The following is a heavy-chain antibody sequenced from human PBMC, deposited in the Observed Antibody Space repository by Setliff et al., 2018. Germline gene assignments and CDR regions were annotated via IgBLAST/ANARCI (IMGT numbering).Heavy chain of an antibody. Sequence: SETLSLTCTVSGGSISSHYWSWIRQPPGKGLEWIGHSYYIGSTDYNPSLKSRVTISLDTAKNQFSLELRAVTAADTALYYCARENGYCSGGACYFMFDYWGQGTLVTVSS. J-gene: IGHJ4*02. CDR1: GGSISSHY. CDR2: SYYIGST. V-gene: IGHV4-59*11. D-gene: IGHD2-15*01. CDR3: ARENGYCSGGACYFMFDY.